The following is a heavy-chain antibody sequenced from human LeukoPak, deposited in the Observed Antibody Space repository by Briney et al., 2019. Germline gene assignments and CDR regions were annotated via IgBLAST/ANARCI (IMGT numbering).Heavy chain of an antibody. Sequence: SETLSLTCTVSGGSISSYYWSWIRQPPGKGLEWIGYINYSGSTNYNPSLKSRVTISVDTSKNQFSLKLSSVTAADTAVYYCARITDRTIFGEIMHGFDIWGQGTPVTVSS. CDR3: ARITDRTIFGEIMHGFDI. D-gene: IGHD3-3*01. CDR1: GGSISSYY. V-gene: IGHV4-59*08. CDR2: INYSGST. J-gene: IGHJ3*02.